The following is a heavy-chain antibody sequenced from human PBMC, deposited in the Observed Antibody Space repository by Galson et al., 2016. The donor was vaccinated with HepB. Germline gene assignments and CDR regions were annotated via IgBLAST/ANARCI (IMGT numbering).Heavy chain of an antibody. CDR3: TISDYGDY. J-gene: IGHJ4*02. CDR1: GITLSGYW. CDR2: IRGDGAIT. V-gene: IGHV3-74*01. Sequence: SLRLSCAASGITLSGYWMHWVRQVPGKGLVWVSRIRGDGAITYYADSVEGRFTISRDNAKNTLYLQMNNLGSEDTSVYYCTISDYGDYWGQGILVTVSS.